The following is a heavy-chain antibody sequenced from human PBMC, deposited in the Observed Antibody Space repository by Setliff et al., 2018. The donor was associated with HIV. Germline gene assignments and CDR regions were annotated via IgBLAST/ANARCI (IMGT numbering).Heavy chain of an antibody. Sequence: GGSLRLSCAASGFTFSIYAMHWVRQAPGKGLEWVAFISNDGSNKYYANSVKGRFTISRDNAKNTLYLQMNSLRAEDTAVYHCARLCLRCKALIYDYMDVWGKGTTVTVSS. CDR1: GFTFSIYA. V-gene: IGHV3-30*04. CDR2: ISNDGSNK. D-gene: IGHD4-17*01. CDR3: ARLCLRCKALIYDYMDV. J-gene: IGHJ6*03.